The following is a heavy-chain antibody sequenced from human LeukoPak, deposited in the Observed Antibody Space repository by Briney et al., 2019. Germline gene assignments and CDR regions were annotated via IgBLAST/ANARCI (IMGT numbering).Heavy chain of an antibody. J-gene: IGHJ4*02. D-gene: IGHD6-19*01. V-gene: IGHV4-39*02. CDR1: GASISSSSFY. Sequence: PSETLSLTCTVSGASISSSSFYWGWIRQAPGKGLEWIGSIHYSGNTYYNPSLKNRVTISVGTSKKQLSLKLSSVTAADTAVYYCARDQSSSGWYTYWGQGTLVTVSS. CDR2: IHYSGNT. CDR3: ARDQSSSGWYTY.